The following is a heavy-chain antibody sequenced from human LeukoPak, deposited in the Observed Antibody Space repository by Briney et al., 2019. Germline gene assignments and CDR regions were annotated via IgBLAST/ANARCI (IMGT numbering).Heavy chain of an antibody. D-gene: IGHD5-24*01. Sequence: SETLSLTCAVYGGSFSGYYWSWIRQPPGKGLEWSGEINHSGSTNYNPSLKSRVTISVDTSKNQFSLNLSSVTAADTAVYYCARVRGDGYHDYWGQGTLVTVSS. V-gene: IGHV4-34*01. CDR2: INHSGST. J-gene: IGHJ4*02. CDR1: GGSFSGYY. CDR3: ARVRGDGYHDY.